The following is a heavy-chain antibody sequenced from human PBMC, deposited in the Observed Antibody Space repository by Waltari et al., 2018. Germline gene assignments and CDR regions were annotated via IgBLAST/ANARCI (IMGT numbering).Heavy chain of an antibody. CDR1: GFNFHIYG. Sequence: QVFLVVSGGGVVQPGDSLRLSCVSSGFNFHIYGMHWVRLAPGKGLELVAFTRSEGINKQYAGSVRGRCTISRDNTKNTLYLQMSSLRGEGSAMYYCAREDIVSETQWRGNQYRGNSGYDLWGQGTLVSVSS. J-gene: IGHJ4*01. D-gene: IGHD5-12*01. V-gene: IGHV3-30*02. CDR3: AREDIVSETQWRGNQYRGNSGYDL. CDR2: TRSEGINK.